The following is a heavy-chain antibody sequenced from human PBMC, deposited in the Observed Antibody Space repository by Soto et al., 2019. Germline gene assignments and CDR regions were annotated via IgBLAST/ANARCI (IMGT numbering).Heavy chain of an antibody. J-gene: IGHJ4*02. CDR1: GFTFSSYG. CDR3: ARAVRSYDILTGYYSLLDALDY. D-gene: IGHD3-9*01. Sequence: PGGSLRLSCAASGFTFSSYGMHWVRQAPGKGLEWVAVIWYDGSNKYYADSVKGRFTISRDNSKNTLYLQMNSLRAEDTAVYYCARAVRSYDILTGYYSLLDALDYWGKGTLVTVSS. V-gene: IGHV3-33*01. CDR2: IWYDGSNK.